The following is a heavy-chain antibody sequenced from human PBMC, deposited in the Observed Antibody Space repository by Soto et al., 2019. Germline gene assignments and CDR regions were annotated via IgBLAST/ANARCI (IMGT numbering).Heavy chain of an antibody. V-gene: IGHV1-8*01. Sequence: ASVKVSCKASGYTFTSYDINWVRQATGQGLEWMGWMNPNSGNTGYAQKFQGRVTMTRNTSISTAYMELSSLRSEDTAVYYCASGHIVATTLDYWSQGTLVTVSS. CDR1: GYTFTSYD. D-gene: IGHD5-12*01. CDR3: ASGHIVATTLDY. J-gene: IGHJ4*02. CDR2: MNPNSGNT.